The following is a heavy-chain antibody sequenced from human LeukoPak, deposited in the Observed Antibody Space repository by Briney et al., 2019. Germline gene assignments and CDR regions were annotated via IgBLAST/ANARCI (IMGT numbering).Heavy chain of an antibody. CDR3: AKRRRWGLLLFDY. CDR1: GFTFSSYA. J-gene: IGHJ4*02. CDR2: ISGSGGST. V-gene: IGHV3-23*01. D-gene: IGHD1-26*01. Sequence: GGSLRLSCAASGFTFSSYAMSWVRQAPGEGLEWVSAISGSGGSTYYADSVKGRFTISRDNSKNTLYLQMNSLRAEDTAVYYCAKRRRWGLLLFDYWGQGTLVTVSS.